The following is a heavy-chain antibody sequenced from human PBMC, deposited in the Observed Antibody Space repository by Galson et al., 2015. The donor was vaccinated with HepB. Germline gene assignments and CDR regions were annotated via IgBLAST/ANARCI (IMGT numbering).Heavy chain of an antibody. J-gene: IGHJ6*02. V-gene: IGHV3-66*01. D-gene: IGHD2-15*01. Sequence: SLRLSCAASGFTVSSNYMSWVRQAPGKGLEWVSVIYSGGSTYYADSVKGRFTISRDNSKNTLYLQMNSLRAEDTAVYYCARYCSGGSCYYYYGMDGWGQGTTVPVSS. CDR1: GFTVSSNY. CDR3: ARYCSGGSCYYYYGMDG. CDR2: IYSGGST.